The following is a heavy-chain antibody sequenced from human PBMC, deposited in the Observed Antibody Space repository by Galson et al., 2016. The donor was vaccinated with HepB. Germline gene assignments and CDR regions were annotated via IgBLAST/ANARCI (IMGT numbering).Heavy chain of an antibody. J-gene: IGHJ6*02. CDR1: GFSLRTSEMC. V-gene: IGHV2-70*11. CDR3: ARIRWNGPRGPHYGMDV. CDR2: IDWDDDK. Sequence: PALVKPTQTLTLTCTFSGFSLRTSEMCVSWIRQSPGKALERLARIDWDDDKYYSTSLKTRLTISKDTPKNQVVLTMTNMDPVDTGTYYCARIRWNGPRGPHYGMDVWGQGTTVTVSS. D-gene: IGHD1-1*01.